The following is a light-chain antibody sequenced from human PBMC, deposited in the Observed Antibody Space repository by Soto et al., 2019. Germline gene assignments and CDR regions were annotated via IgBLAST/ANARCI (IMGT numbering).Light chain of an antibody. V-gene: IGKV1-39*01. CDR2: AAS. Sequence: DIQMTQSPSSLSASVGDRLTITCRASQDITTYLNWFQQKPGQAHELLIYAASNLQSAVPSRFSGSGSWTDFTLTISSLQPADVATYDGQQTYRSPLTFGGGTKVEIK. J-gene: IGKJ4*01. CDR1: QDITTY. CDR3: QQTYRSPLT.